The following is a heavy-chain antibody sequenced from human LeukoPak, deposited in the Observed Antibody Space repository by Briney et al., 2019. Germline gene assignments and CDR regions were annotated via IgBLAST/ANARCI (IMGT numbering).Heavy chain of an antibody. D-gene: IGHD6-13*01. CDR3: ARANSSSWYIGWFDP. CDR2: ISSSSSYI. CDR1: GFTFSSYS. V-gene: IGHV3-21*01. Sequence: GGSLRLSCAASGFTFSSYSMNWVRQAPGKGLEWVSSISSSSSYIYYADSVKGRFTISRDNAKNSLYLQMNSLRAEDTAVYYCARANSSSWYIGWFDPWGQGTLVTVSS. J-gene: IGHJ5*02.